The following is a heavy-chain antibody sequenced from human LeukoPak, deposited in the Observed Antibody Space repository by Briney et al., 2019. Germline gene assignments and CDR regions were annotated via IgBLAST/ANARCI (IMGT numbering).Heavy chain of an antibody. CDR1: GFTFSIYW. V-gene: IGHV3-7*03. D-gene: IGHD2-15*01. CDR2: IRQDGSEK. J-gene: IGHJ4*02. CDR3: AAFRGFCSISSCSPPY. Sequence: PGGSLRLSCAASGFTFSIYWMHWVRQAPGKGLEWVANIRQDGSEKYYVDSVKGRFTISRDNAKNSLYLQLNSLKGDDTAVYYCAAFRGFCSISSCSPPYWGQGTLVTVSS.